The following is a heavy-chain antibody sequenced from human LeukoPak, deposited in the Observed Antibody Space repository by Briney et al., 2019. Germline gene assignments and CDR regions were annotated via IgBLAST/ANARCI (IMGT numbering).Heavy chain of an antibody. Sequence: SETLSLTCTVSSGSISSYYWSWIRQPAGKGLEWIGRIYTSGSTNYNPALNSRVTMSVDTSKNQFSLNLSSVTAADTAVYYCARDRGTVYYYYGMDVWGQGTTVTVSS. D-gene: IGHD4-17*01. CDR3: ARDRGTVYYYYGMDV. CDR2: IYTSGST. CDR1: SGSISSYY. V-gene: IGHV4-4*07. J-gene: IGHJ6*02.